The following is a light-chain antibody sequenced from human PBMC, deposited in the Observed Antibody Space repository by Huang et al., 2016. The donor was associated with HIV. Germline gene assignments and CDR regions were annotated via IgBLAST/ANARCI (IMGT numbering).Light chain of an antibody. CDR3: QQSQSPPRT. V-gene: IGKV1-39*01. CDR2: ATF. Sequence: DIQMTQSPSPLSASVGDRVTITCRASQNIGTSLNWYQQKPGQAPKLLIYATFTLQSGVPSRFGGCGSGTAFTLTINSLHPEDFATYYCQQSQSPPRTFGQGTKVEI. J-gene: IGKJ1*01. CDR1: QNIGTS.